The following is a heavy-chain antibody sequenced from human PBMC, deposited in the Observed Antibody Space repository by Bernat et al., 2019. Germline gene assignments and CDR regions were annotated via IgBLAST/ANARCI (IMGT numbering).Heavy chain of an antibody. CDR3: ARATGTGPDYYYYMDV. V-gene: IGHV3-72*01. Sequence: EVQLVESGGDLVQPGGSLRVSCAASGFTFSDHHMDWVRQAPGKGLEWVGRTRNKANSYTTEYAASVKGRFTMSRDDSKNSLYLQMNSLKTEDTAVYYCARATGTGPDYYYYMDVWGKGTTVTVSS. CDR2: TRNKANSYTT. CDR1: GFTFSDHH. J-gene: IGHJ6*03. D-gene: IGHD1-1*01.